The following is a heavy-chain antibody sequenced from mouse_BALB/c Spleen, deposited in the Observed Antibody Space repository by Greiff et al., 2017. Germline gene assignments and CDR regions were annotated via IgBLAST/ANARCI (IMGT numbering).Heavy chain of an antibody. D-gene: IGHD2-3*01. CDR3: ARRDGYYDY. Sequence: EVQVVESGGGLVKPGGSLKLSCAASGFAFSSYDMSWVRQTPEKRLEWVAYISSGGGSTYYPDTVKGRFTISRDNAKNTLYLQMSSLKSEDTAMYYCARRDGYYDYWGQGTLVTVSA. J-gene: IGHJ3*01. CDR1: GFAFSSYD. CDR2: ISSGGGST. V-gene: IGHV5-12-1*01.